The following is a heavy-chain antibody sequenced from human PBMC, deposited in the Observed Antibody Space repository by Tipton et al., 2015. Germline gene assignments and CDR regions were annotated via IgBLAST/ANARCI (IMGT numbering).Heavy chain of an antibody. D-gene: IGHD3-22*01. J-gene: IGHJ3*01. CDR3: GRSDRSGGGFDV. Sequence: QSGAEVKKPGSSVKVACKASGDSFRKNSISWMRQAPGQGLEWLGGVIPLLGVTFYGPNFQGRATISADDITLTVYMELNSLRSEDSAVYYCGRSDRSGGGFDVWGQGTWITVSS. CDR2: VIPLLGVT. CDR1: GDSFRKNS. V-gene: IGHV1-69*01.